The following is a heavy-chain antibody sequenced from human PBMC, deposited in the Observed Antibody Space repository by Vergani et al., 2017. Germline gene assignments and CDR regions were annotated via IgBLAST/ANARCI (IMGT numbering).Heavy chain of an antibody. Sequence: QVQLQQWGAGLLKPSETLSLTCAVYGGSFSGYYWSWIRQPPGKGLEWIGEINHSGSTNYNPSLKSRVTISVDTSKNQFSLKLSSVTAADTAVYYCARGVQQWLVRDYWGQGTLVTVSS. CDR3: ARGVQQWLVRDY. CDR1: GGSFSGYY. V-gene: IGHV4-34*01. J-gene: IGHJ4*02. D-gene: IGHD6-19*01. CDR2: INHSGST.